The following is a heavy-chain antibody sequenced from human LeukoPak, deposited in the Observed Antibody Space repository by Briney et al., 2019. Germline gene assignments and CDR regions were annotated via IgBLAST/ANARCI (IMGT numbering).Heavy chain of an antibody. Sequence: GGSLRLSCAASGFTFSNSAMNWVRQVPGKGLEWVSSIDYDSSHIYYAASVRGRFTISRDNARKLVYLQMNSLSVEDTAVYYCARDPLRYLRVGHYDYWGQGTLVAVSS. CDR1: GFTFSNSA. D-gene: IGHD3-9*01. J-gene: IGHJ4*02. V-gene: IGHV3-21*01. CDR2: IDYDSSHI. CDR3: ARDPLRYLRVGHYDY.